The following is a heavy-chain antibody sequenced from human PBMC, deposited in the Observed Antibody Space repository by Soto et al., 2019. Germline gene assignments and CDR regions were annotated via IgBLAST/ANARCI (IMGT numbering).Heavy chain of an antibody. CDR3: ARRVSSGSDSLYYFDY. Sequence: GESLKISCKGSGYSFTSYWIGWVRQMPGKGLEWMGIIYPGDSDTRYSPSFQGQVTISADKSISTAYLQWSSLKASDTAMYYCARRVSSGSDSLYYFDYWGQGTLVTVSS. CDR2: IYPGDSDT. D-gene: IGHD6-19*01. V-gene: IGHV5-51*01. J-gene: IGHJ4*02. CDR1: GYSFTSYW.